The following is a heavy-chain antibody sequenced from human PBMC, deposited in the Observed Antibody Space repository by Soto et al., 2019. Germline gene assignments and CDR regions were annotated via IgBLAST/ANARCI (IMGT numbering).Heavy chain of an antibody. D-gene: IGHD2-2*01. J-gene: IGHJ6*02. CDR1: GFTFSSYS. CDR2: ISSSSSTI. V-gene: IGHV3-48*02. CDR3: ARDSYCSSTSCYYYYYGMDV. Sequence: PGGSLRLSCAASGFTFSSYSMNWVRQAPGKGLEWVSYISSSSSTIYYADSVKGRFTISRDNAKNSLYLQMNSLRDEDTAVYCCARDSYCSSTSCYYYYYGMDVWGQGTTVTVS.